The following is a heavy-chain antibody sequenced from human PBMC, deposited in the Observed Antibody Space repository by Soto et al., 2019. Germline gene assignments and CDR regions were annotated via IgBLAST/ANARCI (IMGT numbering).Heavy chain of an antibody. V-gene: IGHV3-73*01. CDR2: IRSKANSYAT. J-gene: IGHJ6*02. CDR1: GFTFSGSA. D-gene: IGHD5-18*01. CDR3: TRLVDGGYSYGDLYYYVMDV. Sequence: GGSLRLSCAASGFTFSGSAMHWVRQASGKGLEWVGRIRSKANSYATAYAASVKGRFTISRDDSKNTAYLQMNSLKTEDTAVYYCTRLVDGGYSYGDLYYYVMDVWGQGTTVTVSS.